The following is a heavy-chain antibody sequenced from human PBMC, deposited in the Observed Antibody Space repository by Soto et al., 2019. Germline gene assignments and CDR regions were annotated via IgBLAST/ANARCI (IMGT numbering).Heavy chain of an antibody. Sequence: PSETLCLTCTVSGGSISRGDYYWGWIRQPPGKGLEWIGYIYYSGSTYYNPSLKSRVTISVDTYKNQFSLKLSSVTAAATAVYYCARVIRGYSGYDFIDYWGQGTLVTVSS. J-gene: IGHJ4*02. D-gene: IGHD5-12*01. CDR2: IYYSGST. CDR1: GGSISRGDYY. CDR3: ARVIRGYSGYDFIDY. V-gene: IGHV4-30-4*01.